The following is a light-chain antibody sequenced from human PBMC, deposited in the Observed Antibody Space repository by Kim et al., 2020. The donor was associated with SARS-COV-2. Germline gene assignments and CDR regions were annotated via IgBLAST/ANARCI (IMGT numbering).Light chain of an antibody. Sequence: PGDRPTVAGSARQGMNSKVGWDHQQPGQDTRRQIQGASNRATGIPARLSGSGSGTDFPLTISSLEPEDCGIYYWQQRSSWPLAFGGGTRVEIK. CDR3: QQRSSWPLA. J-gene: IGKJ4*01. CDR1: QGMNSK. V-gene: IGKV3-11*01. CDR2: GAS.